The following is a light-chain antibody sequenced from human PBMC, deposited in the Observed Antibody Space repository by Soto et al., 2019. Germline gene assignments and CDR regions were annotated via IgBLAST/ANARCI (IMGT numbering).Light chain of an antibody. CDR2: GAS. Sequence: IVRTHSPSTLSVSPLERATLSFMASQSVSNNYLAWYQQKPGQAPRLLIYGASNRATGIPDRFSGSGSGTDFTLTISRLEPEDFAVYYCQQYGSSGTFGQGTKVDIK. CDR1: QSVSNNY. J-gene: IGKJ1*01. CDR3: QQYGSSGT. V-gene: IGKV3-20*01.